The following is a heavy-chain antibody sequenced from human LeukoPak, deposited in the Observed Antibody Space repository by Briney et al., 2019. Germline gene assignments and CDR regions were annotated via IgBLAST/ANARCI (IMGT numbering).Heavy chain of an antibody. CDR1: GYTFTSYD. Sequence: ASVTVSCKASGYTFTSYDINWVRQATGQGLEWMGWMNPNSGNTGYAQKFQGRVTMTRNTSISTAYMELSSLRSEDTAVYYCARVRRDDFWSGYYTITGFDPWGQGTLVTVSS. CDR3: ARVRRDDFWSGYYTITGFDP. V-gene: IGHV1-8*01. J-gene: IGHJ5*02. D-gene: IGHD3-3*01. CDR2: MNPNSGNT.